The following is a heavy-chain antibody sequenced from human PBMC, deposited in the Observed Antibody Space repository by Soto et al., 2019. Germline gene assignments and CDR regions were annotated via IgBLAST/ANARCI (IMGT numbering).Heavy chain of an antibody. V-gene: IGHV3-30*18. J-gene: IGHJ3*02. Sequence: QVQLVESGGGVVQPGRSLRLSCAASGFTFSSYGMHWVRQAPGKGLEWVAVISYDGSNKYYADSVKGRFTISRDNSESTLDLQMNSLRAEDTAVYYCAKDPGGCYYLYAFDIWGQGTMVTVSS. CDR1: GFTFSSYG. D-gene: IGHD1-26*01. CDR2: ISYDGSNK. CDR3: AKDPGGCYYLYAFDI.